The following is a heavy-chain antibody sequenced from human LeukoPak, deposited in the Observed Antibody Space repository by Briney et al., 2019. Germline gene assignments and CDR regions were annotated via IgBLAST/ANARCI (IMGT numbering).Heavy chain of an antibody. J-gene: IGHJ4*02. Sequence: GASVKVSCKASGYIFVNFGISWVRQAPRQGLEWVGWISAYNGNTNYAQKFRGRVTMTTDTSTNTAYMELSSLRSEDTAVYYCARGQYDYFDYWGQGTLVTVSS. CDR1: GYIFVNFG. CDR2: ISAYNGNT. V-gene: IGHV1-18*01. D-gene: IGHD2-8*01. CDR3: ARGQYDYFDY.